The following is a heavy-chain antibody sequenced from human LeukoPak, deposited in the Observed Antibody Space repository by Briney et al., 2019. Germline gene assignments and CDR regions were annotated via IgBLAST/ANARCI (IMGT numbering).Heavy chain of an antibody. J-gene: IGHJ3*02. CDR1: GGSISSGGYY. V-gene: IGHV4-31*03. CDR2: IYYSGNT. D-gene: IGHD3-22*01. CDR3: ARNYYDSSGYYGGDDDAFDI. Sequence: KTSETLSLTCTVSGGSISSGGYYWSWIRQHPGKGLEWIGYIYYSGNTCYNPSLKSRVTISLDTSKNHFSLKLSSVTAADTAVYYCARNYYDSSGYYGGDDDAFDIWGQGTMVTVSS.